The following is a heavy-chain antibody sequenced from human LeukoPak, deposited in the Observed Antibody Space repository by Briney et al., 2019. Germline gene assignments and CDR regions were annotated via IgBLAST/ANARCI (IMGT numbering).Heavy chain of an antibody. Sequence: SSETLSLTCTVSGGSISSYYWSWIRQSPGKGLEWIGYIYYSGSTNYNPSLKSRVTVSVDTSKNQFSLKLSSVTAADTAVYYCARAHPAGGGAFDIWGQGTMVTVSS. J-gene: IGHJ3*02. V-gene: IGHV4-59*08. CDR3: ARAHPAGGGAFDI. D-gene: IGHD1-26*01. CDR1: GGSISSYY. CDR2: IYYSGST.